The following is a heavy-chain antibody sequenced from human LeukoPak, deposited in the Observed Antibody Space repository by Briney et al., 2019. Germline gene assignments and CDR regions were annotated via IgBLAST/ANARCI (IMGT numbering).Heavy chain of an antibody. J-gene: IGHJ4*02. CDR1: GFTFDDYT. V-gene: IGHV3-43*01. CDR2: ISWDGGST. D-gene: IGHD2-21*01. Sequence: GGSLRLSCAASGFTFDDYTMHWVRQAPGKGLEWVSLISWDGGSTYYADSVKGRFTISRDNSKNSLYLQMNSLRTEDTALYYCAKDYHCGGGDCDVYFDYWGQGTLVTVSS. CDR3: AKDYHCGGGDCDVYFDY.